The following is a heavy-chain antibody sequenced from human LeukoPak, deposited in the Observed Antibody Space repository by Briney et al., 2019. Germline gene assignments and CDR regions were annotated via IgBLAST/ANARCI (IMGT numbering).Heavy chain of an antibody. CDR3: ETWGGGRQPFDY. D-gene: IGHD2-15*01. Sequence: PSETLFLTCPVYTGSIGSYYWSWIRQPPGKGLEWIGYMYYSGITNNNPSLKSRRHIAVDTHKNQFSLKLRSVTAADTAVFFCETWGGGRQPFDYWGQGSLVTVSS. CDR2: MYYSGIT. CDR1: TGSIGSYY. V-gene: IGHV4-59*01. J-gene: IGHJ4*02.